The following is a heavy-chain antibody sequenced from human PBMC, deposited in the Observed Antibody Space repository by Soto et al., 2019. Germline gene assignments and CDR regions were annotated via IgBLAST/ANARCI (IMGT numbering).Heavy chain of an antibody. V-gene: IGHV3-23*01. Sequence: EVQLLESGGGLVQPGGYLRLSCAASGFTFRSYALSWVRQAPGKGLEWVSAINDSGGSTYYADSVKGRFTISRDNSKNTLYLQMNSPRAEDTAVYYCANSAPCGDYIWGSYRFFDYWGQGTLVTVSS. CDR3: ANSAPCGDYIWGSYRFFDY. CDR2: INDSGGST. J-gene: IGHJ4*02. CDR1: GFTFRSYA. D-gene: IGHD3-16*02.